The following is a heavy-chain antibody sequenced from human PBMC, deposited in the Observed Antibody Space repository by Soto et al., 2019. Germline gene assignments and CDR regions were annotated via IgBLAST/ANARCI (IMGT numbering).Heavy chain of an antibody. Sequence: KGLEWVSVIYSGGSTYYADSVKGRFTISRDNSKNTLYLQMNRLRDEDTAVYYCVCGFQADGGIRGFRSVLAFLRNRSSDL. V-gene: IGHV3-66*01. CDR2: IYSGGST. J-gene: IGHJ2*01. D-gene: IGHD6-13*01. CDR3: VCGFQADGGIRGFRSVLAFLRNRSSDL.